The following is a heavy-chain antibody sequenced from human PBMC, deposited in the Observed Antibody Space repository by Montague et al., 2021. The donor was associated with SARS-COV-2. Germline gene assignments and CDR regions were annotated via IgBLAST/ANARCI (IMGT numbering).Heavy chain of an antibody. V-gene: IGHV3-48*02. Sequence: SLRLSCAASGFTFSIYSMNWVRQAPRKGLEWVSYITGTSSLVHYADSVKGRFTISRDNAQNSLYLQMNSLRDEDTAVYYCARSTGHFDYWGLGTLVTVSS. D-gene: IGHD7-27*01. CDR2: ITGTSSLV. J-gene: IGHJ4*02. CDR3: ARSTGHFDY. CDR1: GFTFSIYS.